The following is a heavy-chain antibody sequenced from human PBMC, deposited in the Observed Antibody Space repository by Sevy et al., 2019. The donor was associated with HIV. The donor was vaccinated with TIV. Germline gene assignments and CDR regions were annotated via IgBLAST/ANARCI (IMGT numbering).Heavy chain of an antibody. Sequence: SETLSLTCAVSSYSVGSDNYWGWIRQSPGKGLEWIGIIYGSGTTYYNPSLKSRVAISVDTTKNQISLNLSSVTASDTAVYFCAGALWMTTFGQIRFDSWGQGTLVTVSS. J-gene: IGHJ5*01. D-gene: IGHD3-16*01. V-gene: IGHV4-38-2*01. CDR1: SYSVGSDNY. CDR2: IYGSGTT. CDR3: AGALWMTTFGQIRFDS.